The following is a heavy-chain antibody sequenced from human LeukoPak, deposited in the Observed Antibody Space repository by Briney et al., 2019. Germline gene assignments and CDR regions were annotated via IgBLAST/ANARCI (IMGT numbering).Heavy chain of an antibody. J-gene: IGHJ6*02. CDR3: ARDGVPAAIQDYYYYGMDV. Sequence: ASVKVSCKASGYTFTSYATNWVRQAPGQGLEWMGWINTNTGNPTYAQGFTGRFVFSLDTSVSTAYLQISSLKAEDTAVYYCARDGVPAAIQDYYYYGMDVWGQGTTVTVSS. V-gene: IGHV7-4-1*02. CDR1: GYTFTSYA. CDR2: INTNTGNP. D-gene: IGHD2-2*02.